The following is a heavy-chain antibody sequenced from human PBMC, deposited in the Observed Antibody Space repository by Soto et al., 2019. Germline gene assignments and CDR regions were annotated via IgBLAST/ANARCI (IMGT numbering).Heavy chain of an antibody. CDR1: GYTFTSYY. CDR2: INPSGGST. D-gene: IGHD4-4*01. Sequence: QVQLVQSGAEVKKPGASVKVSCKASGYTFTSYYMHWVRQAPGQGLEWMGIINPSGGSTSYAQKFQGRVTMTRDTSTITVYMELSSLRSDDTAVYYCATLVTTGYFDYWGQGTLVTVSS. J-gene: IGHJ4*02. CDR3: ATLVTTGYFDY. V-gene: IGHV1-46*01.